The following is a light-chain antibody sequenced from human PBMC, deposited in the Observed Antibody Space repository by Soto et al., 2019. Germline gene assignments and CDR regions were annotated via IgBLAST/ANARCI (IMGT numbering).Light chain of an antibody. CDR1: QSVSGN. CDR3: QQYNGWPPWT. V-gene: IGKV3-15*01. CDR2: GAS. Sequence: EIVMTQSPATLSVSPGERATLSCRASQSVSGNLAWYQQKPDQAPRLLIYGASTRATGVPDRFTARGAGTEFTLTISSLQYEDFAVYYYQQYNGWPPWTFGQGTRVDIK. J-gene: IGKJ1*01.